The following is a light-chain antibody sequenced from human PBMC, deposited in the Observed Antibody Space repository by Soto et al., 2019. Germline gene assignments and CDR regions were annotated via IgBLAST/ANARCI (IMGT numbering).Light chain of an antibody. J-gene: IGKJ1*01. Sequence: DIQMTQSPSTLSASVGDRVTITCRASQSIGNWLAWYQQKPGKAPKLLIYKASSLESGVPSRLSVSGSGTEFTLTISSLQPDDFASYYCQQYGSYSPWTFGQGTKVEIK. V-gene: IGKV1-5*03. CDR1: QSIGNW. CDR2: KAS. CDR3: QQYGSYSPWT.